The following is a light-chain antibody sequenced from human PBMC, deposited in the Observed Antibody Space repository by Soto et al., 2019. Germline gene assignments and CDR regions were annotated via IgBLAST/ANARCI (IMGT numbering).Light chain of an antibody. V-gene: IGLV2-14*03. Sequence: QSALTQPASVSGSPGQSITISCIGTSGDIGGSYHVSWQQQHPGKAPKLIIYEVTNRPSAVSNRFSGSKTGNTASLIISGLQAEDEADYYCSSYTSTSSYVFGSGTKVTVL. CDR2: EVT. CDR3: SSYTSTSSYV. J-gene: IGLJ1*01. CDR1: SGDIGGSYH.